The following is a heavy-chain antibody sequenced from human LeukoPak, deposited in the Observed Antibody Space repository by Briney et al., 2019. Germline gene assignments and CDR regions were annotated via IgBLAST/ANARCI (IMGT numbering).Heavy chain of an antibody. CDR2: ISYDGSNK. V-gene: IGHV3-30*18. D-gene: IGHD2-15*01. CDR3: AKDSTGCSGGSCSEFDY. J-gene: IGHJ4*02. CDR1: GFTFSSYG. Sequence: GGSLRLSCAASGFTFSSYGMHWVRQAPGKGLEWVAVISYDGSNKYYADSVKGRLTISRDNSKNTLYLQMNSLRAEDTAVYYCAKDSTGCSGGSCSEFDYWGQGTLVTVSS.